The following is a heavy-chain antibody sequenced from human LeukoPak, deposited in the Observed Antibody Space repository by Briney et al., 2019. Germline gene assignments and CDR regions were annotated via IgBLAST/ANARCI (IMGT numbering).Heavy chain of an antibody. D-gene: IGHD7-27*01. V-gene: IGHV3-23*01. J-gene: IGHJ4*02. Sequence: GGSLRLSCAASGFTFSSYTMSWVRQAPGKGLEWVSTITTSDGDTYYADSVKGRFTVSRDNSKNTLFLQMNSLGAEDTAVYYCAKDGGLWVSAHWGDSWGRGTLVTVSS. CDR2: ITTSDGDT. CDR3: AKDGGLWVSAHWGDS. CDR1: GFTFSSYT.